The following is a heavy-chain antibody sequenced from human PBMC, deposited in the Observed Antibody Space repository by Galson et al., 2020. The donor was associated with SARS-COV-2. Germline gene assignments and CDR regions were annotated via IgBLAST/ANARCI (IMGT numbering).Heavy chain of an antibody. CDR1: GFTFSSYS. CDR3: ARDPTNSGSYYGPYYFDY. Sequence: GGSLRLSCAASGFTFSSYSMNWVRQAPGKGLEWVSSISSSSSYIYYADSVKGRFTISRDNAKNSLYLQMNSLTAEDTAVYYCARDPTNSGSYYGPYYFDYWGQGTLVTVSS. J-gene: IGHJ4*02. D-gene: IGHD1-26*01. CDR2: ISSSSSYI. V-gene: IGHV3-21*01.